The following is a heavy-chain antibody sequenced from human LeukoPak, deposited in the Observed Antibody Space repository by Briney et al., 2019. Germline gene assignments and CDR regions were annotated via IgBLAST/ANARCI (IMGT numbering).Heavy chain of an antibody. J-gene: IGHJ4*02. D-gene: IGHD4-17*01. CDR3: ARANDYGEPFDY. V-gene: IGHV1-69*05. CDR2: IIPIFGTA. CDR1: VGTFSSYA. Sequence: SVKVSCKPSVGTFSSYAISWVRQAPGQGLEWMGGIIPIFGTANYAQKFQGRVTITTDESTSTAYMELSSLRSEDTAVYYCARANDYGEPFDYWGQGTLVTVSS.